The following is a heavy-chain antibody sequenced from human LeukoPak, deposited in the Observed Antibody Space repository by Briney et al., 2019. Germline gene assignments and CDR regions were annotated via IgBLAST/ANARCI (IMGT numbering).Heavy chain of an antibody. CDR1: GFAFSTYA. D-gene: IGHD4-11*01. V-gene: IGHV3-23*01. Sequence: GGSLRLSCAASGFAFSTYAMSWVRLAPGKGLEWVSAISGSGGSTHYADSVKGRFTISRDNSKNTLFLQMNSLRAEDTAVYYCARDYSNYEAPDAFDIWGQGTMVTVSS. CDR3: ARDYSNYEAPDAFDI. CDR2: ISGSGGST. J-gene: IGHJ3*02.